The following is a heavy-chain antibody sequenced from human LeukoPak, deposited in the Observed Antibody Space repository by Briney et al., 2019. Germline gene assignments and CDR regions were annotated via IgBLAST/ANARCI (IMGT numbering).Heavy chain of an antibody. CDR3: ARGRDCSSTSCYNWFDP. CDR1: GGSFSGYY. Sequence: SETLSLTCAVYGGSFSGYYWSWIRQPPGKGLEWIGEINHSGSTNYNPSLKSRVTISVDTSKNQFSLKLSSVTAADTAVYYCARGRDCSSTSCYNWFDPWGQGTLVTVSS. J-gene: IGHJ5*02. CDR2: INHSGST. D-gene: IGHD2-2*01. V-gene: IGHV4-34*01.